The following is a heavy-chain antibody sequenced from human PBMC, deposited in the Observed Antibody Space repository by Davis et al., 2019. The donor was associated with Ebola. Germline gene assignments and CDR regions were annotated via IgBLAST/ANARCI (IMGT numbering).Heavy chain of an antibody. CDR3: TTAVPAAWKPRYYMDV. CDR1: GFTFSNAW. J-gene: IGHJ6*03. V-gene: IGHV3-15*01. CDR2: IKSKTDGGTT. D-gene: IGHD2-2*01. Sequence: PGGSLRLSCAASGFTFSNAWMSWVRQAPGKGLEWVGRIKSKTDGGTTDYAAPVKGRFTISRDDSKNTLYLQMNSLKTEDTAVYYCTTAVPAAWKPRYYMDVWGKGTTVTVSS.